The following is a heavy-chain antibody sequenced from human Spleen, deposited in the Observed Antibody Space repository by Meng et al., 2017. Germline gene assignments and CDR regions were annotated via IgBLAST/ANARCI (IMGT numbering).Heavy chain of an antibody. D-gene: IGHD6-19*01. V-gene: IGHV4-31*03. CDR3: ARASTGWSTDYDY. Sequence: QMQLQASGPGLVKPSQTLSLTCTVSGDSISSGGYYWSWIRQHPGKGLEWIGFIYYSGTTYYNPSLKSRVSISVDTSKNQFSLKLNSVTAADTAVYYCARASTGWSTDYDYWGQGTLVTVSS. CDR1: GDSISSGGYY. CDR2: IYYSGTT. J-gene: IGHJ4*02.